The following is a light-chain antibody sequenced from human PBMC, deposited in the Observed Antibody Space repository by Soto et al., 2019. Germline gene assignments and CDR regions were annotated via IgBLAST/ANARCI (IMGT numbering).Light chain of an antibody. Sequence: QSALTQPRSVSGSPGQSVTISCSGTSSDVGGYNYVSWYQQYPGAAPKLMIYDVTMRPSGVPYRFSGSKSGNTASLTISGLQAEDEADYYCCSYAGSYTFYVFGGGTQLTVL. CDR3: CSYAGSYTFYV. V-gene: IGLV2-11*01. J-gene: IGLJ7*01. CDR2: DVT. CDR1: SSDVGGYNY.